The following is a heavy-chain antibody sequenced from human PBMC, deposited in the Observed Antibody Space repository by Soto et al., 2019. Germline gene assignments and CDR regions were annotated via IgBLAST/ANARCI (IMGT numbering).Heavy chain of an antibody. CDR2: IYYSGST. CDR3: SRGGVNWFDP. V-gene: IGHV4-59*01. D-gene: IGHD3-10*01. Sequence: QVQLQESGPRLVKPSETLSLTCTVSGGSISSSYWSWIRQPPGKGLEWIGYIYYSGSTNYNPSLKSRVTILVDTSKNQFSLKLSSVTAADTAVYYCSRGGVNWFDPWGQGTLVTVSS. J-gene: IGHJ5*02. CDR1: GGSISSSY.